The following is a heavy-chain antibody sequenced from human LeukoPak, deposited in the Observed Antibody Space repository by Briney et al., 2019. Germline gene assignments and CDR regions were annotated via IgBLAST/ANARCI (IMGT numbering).Heavy chain of an antibody. CDR3: AKDRRYDILTSFDY. CDR1: GFTFSSYA. D-gene: IGHD3-9*01. CDR2: ISGSGGST. Sequence: GGSLRLSCAASGFTFSSYAMSWVRQAPGKGLEWVSGISGSGGSTYYADSVKGRFTLSRDNSKNTLYLQMNSLRAEDTAIYYCAKDRRYDILTSFDYWGQGTLVTVSS. V-gene: IGHV3-23*01. J-gene: IGHJ4*02.